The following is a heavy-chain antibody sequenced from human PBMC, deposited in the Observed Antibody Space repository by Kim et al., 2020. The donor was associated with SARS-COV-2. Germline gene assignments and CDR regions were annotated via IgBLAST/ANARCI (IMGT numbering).Heavy chain of an antibody. V-gene: IGHV1-69*13. CDR1: GGTFSSYA. CDR2: IIPIFGTA. Sequence: SLKVSCKASGGTFSSYAISWVRQAPGQGLEWMGGIIPIFGTANYAQKFQGRVTITADESTSTAYMELSSLRSEDTAVYYCARDRAVAGMKGPYFDYWGQGTLVTVSS. J-gene: IGHJ4*02. CDR3: ARDRAVAGMKGPYFDY. D-gene: IGHD6-19*01.